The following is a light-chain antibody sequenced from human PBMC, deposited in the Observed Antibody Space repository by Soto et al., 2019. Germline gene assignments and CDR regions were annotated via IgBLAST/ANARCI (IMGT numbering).Light chain of an antibody. CDR2: RNN. CDR1: SSNIGNNY. J-gene: IGLJ2*01. CDR3: AACHGSLSAVV. Sequence: QSVLTQPPSASGTPGQRVTISCSGSSSNIGNNYVYRYQQLPGPAPKLLIYRNNQRPSGVPDRFSGSKSGTSASLAISGRRSEEQADYYCAACHGSLSAVVFAGATKLTVL. V-gene: IGLV1-47*01.